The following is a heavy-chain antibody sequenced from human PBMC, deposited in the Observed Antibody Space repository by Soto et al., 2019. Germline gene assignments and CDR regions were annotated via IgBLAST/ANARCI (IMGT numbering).Heavy chain of an antibody. J-gene: IGHJ6*02. CDR2: ISYDGSNK. CDR1: GFTFSSYA. CDR3: ARGPGGYYSMDV. Sequence: QVQLVESGGGVVQPGRSLRLSCAASGFTFSSYAMHWVRQAPGKGLEWVAVISYDGSNKYYADSVKGRFTISRDNSKNTLYLQMNSLRAADTAVYYCARGPGGYYSMDVWGQGTTVTVSS. V-gene: IGHV3-30-3*01. D-gene: IGHD3-10*01.